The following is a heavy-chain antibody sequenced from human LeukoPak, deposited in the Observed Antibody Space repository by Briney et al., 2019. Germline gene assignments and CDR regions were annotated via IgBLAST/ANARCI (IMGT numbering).Heavy chain of an antibody. Sequence: PGGSLRLFCAASGFTFSSYGMHWVRQAPGKGLEGVAVISYDGSNKYYADSVKGRFTISRDNSQNTLYLQMNSLRAEDTAVYYCAKASREQQLFRVYFVYWGQGTLVTVSS. CDR1: GFTFSSYG. CDR3: AKASREQQLFRVYFVY. CDR2: ISYDGSNK. D-gene: IGHD6-13*01. J-gene: IGHJ4*02. V-gene: IGHV3-30*18.